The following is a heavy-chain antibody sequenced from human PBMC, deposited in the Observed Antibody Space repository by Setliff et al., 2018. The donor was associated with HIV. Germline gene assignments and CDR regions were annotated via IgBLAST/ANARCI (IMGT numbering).Heavy chain of an antibody. CDR3: ARTVDYKGLDT. CDR1: GFTFHTYT. D-gene: IGHD4-4*01. J-gene: IGHJ3*02. V-gene: IGHV3-48*01. CDR2: ISSSRITT. Sequence: GVLKISCAASGFTFHTYTINWVRQAPGKGLEWVSYISSSRITTYYADSAKGRFIISRDNAKSTLFLQMNSLRAEDTAMYYCARTVDYKGLDTWGQGTMVTVSS.